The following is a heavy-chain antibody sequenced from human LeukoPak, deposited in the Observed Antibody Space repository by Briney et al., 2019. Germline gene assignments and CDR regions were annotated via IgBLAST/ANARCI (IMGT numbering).Heavy chain of an antibody. V-gene: IGHV3-30*18. D-gene: IGHD3-9*01. CDR1: GFTFSSYA. CDR2: ISYDGSNK. Sequence: RRSLRLSCAASGFTFSSYAMHWVRQAPGKGLEWVAVISYDGSNKYYADSVKGRFTISRDNSRNTLHLQMNSLRAEDTAVYSCAKASLRYFDWFSDYWGQGTLVTVSS. CDR3: AKASLRYFDWFSDY. J-gene: IGHJ4*02.